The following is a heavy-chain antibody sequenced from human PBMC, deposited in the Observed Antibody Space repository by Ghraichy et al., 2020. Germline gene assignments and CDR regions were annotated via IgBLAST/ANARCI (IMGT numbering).Heavy chain of an antibody. V-gene: IGHV3-21*01. Sequence: LSLTCAASGFTFSSYSMNWVRQAPGKGLEWVSSISGSSSYIYYADSVKGRFTISRDNAKNSLYLHMNSLRADDTAVYYCAREEAAETRTYIYYYYGVDVWGQGTTVTVSS. CDR3: AREEAAETRTYIYYYYGVDV. J-gene: IGHJ6*02. CDR1: GFTFSSYS. D-gene: IGHD1-7*01. CDR2: ISGSSSYI.